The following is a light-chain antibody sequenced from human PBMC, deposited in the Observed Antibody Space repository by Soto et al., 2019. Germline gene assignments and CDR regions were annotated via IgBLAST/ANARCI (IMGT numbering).Light chain of an antibody. CDR3: QQYNNWPPIT. J-gene: IGKJ5*01. V-gene: IGKV3-15*01. CDR1: QSVSSN. Sequence: EIVLTQSPGTLSLSPGERATISCLAGQSVSSNLAWYQQKPGQAPRLLIYGASTRATGIPARFSGSGSGTEFTLTISSLQSEDFAVYYCQQYNNWPPITFGQGTRLEIK. CDR2: GAS.